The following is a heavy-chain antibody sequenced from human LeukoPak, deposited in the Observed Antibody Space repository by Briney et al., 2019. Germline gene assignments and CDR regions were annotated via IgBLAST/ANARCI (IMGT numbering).Heavy chain of an antibody. CDR3: ARIWDYYDSSGYSN. Sequence: ASVKVSFKASGYTFTSYGISWVRQAPGQGLEWMGLINSYNCNTNYAQKLQGRVTMTTDTSTSTPYIDLKSLTSDDTHVYYCARIWDYYDSSGYSNWGQGTLVTVSS. D-gene: IGHD3-22*01. CDR2: INSYNCNT. V-gene: IGHV1-18*01. CDR1: GYTFTSYG. J-gene: IGHJ4*02.